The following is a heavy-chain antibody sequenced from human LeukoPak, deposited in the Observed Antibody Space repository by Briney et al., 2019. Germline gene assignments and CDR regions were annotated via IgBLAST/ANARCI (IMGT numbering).Heavy chain of an antibody. CDR2: ISSYNGNT. CDR1: GYTFVTYG. V-gene: IGHV1-18*04. CDR3: ARDYYGSGSYYDMDAFDI. Sequence: ASVKVSCKASGYTFVTYGISWVRQAPGQGLEWMGRISSYNGNTEYAQKFQGRVTMTTDTSTSTAYMQVRSLRSDDTAVYYCARDYYGSGSYYDMDAFDIWGQGTMVTVSS. D-gene: IGHD3-10*01. J-gene: IGHJ3*02.